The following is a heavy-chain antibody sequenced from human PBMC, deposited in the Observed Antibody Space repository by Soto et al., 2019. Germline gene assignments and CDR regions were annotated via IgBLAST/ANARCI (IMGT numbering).Heavy chain of an antibody. CDR3: ARGRKVYSSSYKGAFAY. V-gene: IGHV5-51*01. Sequence: PGESLKISCEASGYSFINYWIGWVRQMPGKGLEWMGIISPGDSDTRYSPSFQGQVTISADKSFYTAYLQWSSLKASDTAMYYCARGRKVYSSSYKGAFAYWGQGTQVTVSS. D-gene: IGHD6-6*01. J-gene: IGHJ4*02. CDR1: GYSFINYW. CDR2: ISPGDSDT.